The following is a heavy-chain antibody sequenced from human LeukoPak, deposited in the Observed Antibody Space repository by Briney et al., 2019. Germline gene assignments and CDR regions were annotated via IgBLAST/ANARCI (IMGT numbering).Heavy chain of an antibody. CDR3: ARARRIVLMVYATDYWYFDL. J-gene: IGHJ2*01. Sequence: ASVKVSCKASGYTFTSYHMHWVLHAPGQGLEWMGIINPSGGSTSYAQKSQGRVTMTRDTATSTVYMELSSLRSEDTAVYYCARARRIVLMVYATDYWYFDLWGRGTLVTVSS. D-gene: IGHD2-8*01. CDR2: INPSGGST. CDR1: GYTFTSYH. V-gene: IGHV1-46*01.